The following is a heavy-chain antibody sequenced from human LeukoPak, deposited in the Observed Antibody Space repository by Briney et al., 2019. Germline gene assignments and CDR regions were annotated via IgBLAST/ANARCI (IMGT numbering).Heavy chain of an antibody. CDR3: AKDGMSGSSLGGYFDY. D-gene: IGHD1-26*01. CDR2: ISYDGSDK. V-gene: IGHV3-30*18. CDR1: GFTFNKYA. J-gene: IGHJ4*02. Sequence: GRSLRLSYAASGFTFNKYAMHWVRQAPGKGLEWVTIISYDGSDKYYEDSVKGRFTISRDNSKNTLFLQMNSLRTEDTAVYYCAKDGMSGSSLGGYFDYWGQGTLVTVSS.